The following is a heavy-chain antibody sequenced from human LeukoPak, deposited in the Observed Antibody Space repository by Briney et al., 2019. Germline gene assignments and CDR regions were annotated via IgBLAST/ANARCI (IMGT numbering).Heavy chain of an antibody. J-gene: IGHJ3*02. CDR3: AKCSVTCYANAFYI. D-gene: IGHD2-2*01. CDR2: ISSNGDLT. V-gene: IGHV3-64*04. Sequence: PGGSLRLSCSASGFPLSSLLMHWVRQAPGKGLEYVSAISSNGDLTYYGDSLKGRITISRDNSKNTLYLQMNSLRAEDTAVYYCAKCSVTCYANAFYIWGRGTMVTVSS. CDR1: GFPLSSLL.